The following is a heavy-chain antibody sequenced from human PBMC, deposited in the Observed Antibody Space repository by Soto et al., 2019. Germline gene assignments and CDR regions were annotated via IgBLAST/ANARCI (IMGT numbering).Heavy chain of an antibody. CDR3: ASLYDFWSGYSPFDY. CDR2: ISSSSSTI. D-gene: IGHD3-3*01. J-gene: IGHJ4*02. CDR1: GFTFSSYS. V-gene: IGHV3-48*01. Sequence: GGSLRLSCAASGFTFSSYSMNWVRQAPGKGLEWVSYISSSSSTIYYADSVKGRFTISRDNAKNSLYLQMNSLRAEDTAVYYCASLYDFWSGYSPFDYWGQGTLVTVSS.